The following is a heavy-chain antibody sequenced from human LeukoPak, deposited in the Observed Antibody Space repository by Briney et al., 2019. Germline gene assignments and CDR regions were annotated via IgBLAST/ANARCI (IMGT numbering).Heavy chain of an antibody. CDR2: ISTGGGST. Sequence: GGSLRLSCGASGFTFNTYAMSWVRQAPGTGPEWVSSISTGGGSTYYADFVKGRFTISRDNSKNTLYLQMSTLRGEDTAVYYCAKHLVKNFYDNSGYLGAFDIWGRGTMVTVSP. CDR3: AKHLVKNFYDNSGYLGAFDI. CDR1: GFTFNTYA. D-gene: IGHD3-22*01. J-gene: IGHJ3*02. V-gene: IGHV3-23*01.